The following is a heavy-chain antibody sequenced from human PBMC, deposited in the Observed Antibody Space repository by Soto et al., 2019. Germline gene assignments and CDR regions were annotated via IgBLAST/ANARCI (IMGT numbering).Heavy chain of an antibody. V-gene: IGHV1-24*01. Sequence: ASVKVSCKVSGYTLTELSMHWVRQAPGKGLEWMGGFDPEDGETIYAQKFQGRVTMTEDTSTDTAYMELSSLRSEDTAVYYCATDRLTLYYFDYWGQGTLVTVSS. CDR2: FDPEDGET. D-gene: IGHD3-9*01. CDR1: GYTLTELS. CDR3: ATDRLTLYYFDY. J-gene: IGHJ4*02.